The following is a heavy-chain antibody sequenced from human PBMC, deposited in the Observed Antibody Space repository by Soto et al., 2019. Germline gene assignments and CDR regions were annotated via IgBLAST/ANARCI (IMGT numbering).Heavy chain of an antibody. CDR3: ARQDIVLVVYAVADY. Sequence: SETLSLTCTVSGGSISSIIYYWGWIRQPPGKGLGWIGSIYYSGSTYYNPSLKSRVTISVDTSKNQFSLKLSSVTAADTAVYYCARQDIVLVVYAVADYWGQGTLVTVSS. J-gene: IGHJ4*02. D-gene: IGHD2-8*01. V-gene: IGHV4-39*01. CDR1: GGSISSIIYY. CDR2: IYYSGST.